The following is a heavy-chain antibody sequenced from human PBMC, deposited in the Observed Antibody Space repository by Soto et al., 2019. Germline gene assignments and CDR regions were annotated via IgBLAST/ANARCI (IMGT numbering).Heavy chain of an antibody. CDR2: MNPNSGNT. D-gene: IGHD2-8*01. CDR1: GYTFTSYD. Sequence: QVQLVQSGAEVKKPGASVKVSCKASGYTFTSYDINWVRQATGQGLEWMGWMNPNSGNTGYAQKLQGRVTMTRNTSISTAYMALCSLGSEDTAVYYCAREVSYWFDPWGQGTLVTVSS. V-gene: IGHV1-8*01. J-gene: IGHJ5*02. CDR3: AREVSYWFDP.